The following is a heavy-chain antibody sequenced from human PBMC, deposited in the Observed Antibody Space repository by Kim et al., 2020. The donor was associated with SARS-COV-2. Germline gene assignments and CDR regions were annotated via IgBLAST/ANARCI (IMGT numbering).Heavy chain of an antibody. J-gene: IGHJ4*02. Sequence: SETLSLTCTVSGGSISSYYWSWIRQPAGKGLEWIGRIYANGRTDYNPSLKSRVTMSMDTSKNQVSLKLSDVPAADTAVYYCSRREAGSNYFDYWGQGTL. D-gene: IGHD1-26*01. CDR3: SRREAGSNYFDY. CDR1: GGSISSYY. CDR2: IYANGRT. V-gene: IGHV4-4*07.